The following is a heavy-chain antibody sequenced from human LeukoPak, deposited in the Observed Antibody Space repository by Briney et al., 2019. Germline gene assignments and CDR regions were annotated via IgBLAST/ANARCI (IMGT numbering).Heavy chain of an antibody. D-gene: IGHD2-15*01. CDR1: GFTVSSNY. J-gene: IGHJ6*02. CDR2: IYSGGST. Sequence: GGSLRLSCAASGFTVSSNYMSWVRQAPGKGLEWVSVIYSGGSTYYADSVKARFTISRDNSKNTLYLQMNSLRAEDTAVYYCARATRIHGMDVWGQGTTVTVSS. V-gene: IGHV3-53*01. CDR3: ARATRIHGMDV.